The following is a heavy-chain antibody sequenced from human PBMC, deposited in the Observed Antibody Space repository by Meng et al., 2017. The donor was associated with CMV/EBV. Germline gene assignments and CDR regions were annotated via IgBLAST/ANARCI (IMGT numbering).Heavy chain of an antibody. D-gene: IGHD3-3*01. J-gene: IGHJ6*02. Sequence: GGSLTPSCAASGFTFSSYWMSWVRQAPGKGLEWVANIKQEVSEKYYVDSVKGRLTNSRDNAKISMYLQMTSLKAEDTAVYYCARDRRIWGGYYNDYYYGMDVWGQGTTVTVSS. V-gene: IGHV3-7*01. CDR1: GFTFSSYW. CDR2: IKQEVSEK. CDR3: ARDRRIWGGYYNDYYYGMDV.